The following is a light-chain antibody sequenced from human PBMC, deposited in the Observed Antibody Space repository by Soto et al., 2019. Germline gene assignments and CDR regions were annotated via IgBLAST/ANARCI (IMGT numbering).Light chain of an antibody. CDR1: SSDVGSYNR. CDR3: AAWDDSLNGPDVV. V-gene: IGLV2-18*01. Sequence: QSALTQPPSVSGSPGQSVTISCTGTSSDVGSYNRVSWYQQPPGTAPKLMISEVNNRPSGVPDRFSGSKSGNTASLTISGLQAEDEADYYCAAWDDSLNGPDVVFGGGTQLTVL. J-gene: IGLJ2*01. CDR2: EVN.